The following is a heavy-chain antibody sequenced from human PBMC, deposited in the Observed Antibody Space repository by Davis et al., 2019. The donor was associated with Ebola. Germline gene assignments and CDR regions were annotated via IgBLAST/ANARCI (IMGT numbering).Heavy chain of an antibody. V-gene: IGHV1-69*13. J-gene: IGHJ6*02. CDR1: GGTFSSYA. Sequence: AASVKVSCKASGGTFSSYAISWVRQAPGQGLEWMGGIIPIFVTANYAQKFQGRVTITADESTSTAYMELSSLRSEDTAVYYCASTVTTPGYYYGMDVWGQGTTVTVSS. CDR2: IIPIFVTA. D-gene: IGHD4-17*01. CDR3: ASTVTTPGYYYGMDV.